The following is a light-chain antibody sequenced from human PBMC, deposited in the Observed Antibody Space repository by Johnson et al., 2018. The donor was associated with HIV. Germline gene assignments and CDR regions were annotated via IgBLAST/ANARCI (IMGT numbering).Light chain of an antibody. J-gene: IGLJ1*01. CDR3: GTWDSSLSTSV. Sequence: QSVLTQPPSVSAAPGQKVTISCSGSSSNIGNNYVSWYRHFPGTAPKLLIYENNKRPPGIPDRFSGSKSGTSATLGITGLQTGDEADYYCGTWDSSLSTSVFGTGTKVTVL. CDR1: SSNIGNNY. V-gene: IGLV1-51*02. CDR2: ENN.